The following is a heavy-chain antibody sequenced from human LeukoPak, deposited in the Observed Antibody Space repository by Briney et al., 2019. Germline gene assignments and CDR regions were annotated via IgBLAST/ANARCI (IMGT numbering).Heavy chain of an antibody. J-gene: IGHJ4*02. CDR3: ATRRDGYNYFDH. CDR2: IYPGDSDT. D-gene: IGHD5-24*01. Sequence: GESLQISCQGSGSRLTSYWIGWVRQMPGKGLEWRGIIYPGDSDTRYSPSFQGQVTISADKSISTAYLQWSSLKASDTAMYYCATRRDGYNYFDHWGQGTLVTVSS. V-gene: IGHV5-51*01. CDR1: GSRLTSYW.